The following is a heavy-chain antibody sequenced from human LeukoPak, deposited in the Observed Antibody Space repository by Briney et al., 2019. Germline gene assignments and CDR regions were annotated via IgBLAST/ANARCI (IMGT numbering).Heavy chain of an antibody. V-gene: IGHV4-39*01. CDR1: GGSISSSSYS. CDR2: IYYSGST. D-gene: IGHD6-13*01. Sequence: SETLSLTCTVSGGSISSSSYSWGWIRQPPGKGLEWIGSIYYSGSTYYNPSLKSRFTISVDTSKNQFSLKLSSVTAADTAVYYCARHGAAAAVLWGQGTLVTVSS. CDR3: ARHGAAAAVL. J-gene: IGHJ4*02.